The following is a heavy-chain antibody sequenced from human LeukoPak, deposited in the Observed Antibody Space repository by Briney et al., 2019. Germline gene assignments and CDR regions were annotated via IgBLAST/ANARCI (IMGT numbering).Heavy chain of an antibody. J-gene: IGHJ4*02. CDR1: GFTSSSYS. V-gene: IGHV3-21*01. CDR2: ISSSSSYI. CDR3: ARARYSYGTVDY. Sequence: GGSLRLSCAASGFTSSSYSMNWVRQAPGKGLEWVSSISSSSSYIYYADSVKGRFTISRDNAKNSLYLQMNSLRAEDTAVYYCARARYSYGTVDYWGQGTLVTVSS. D-gene: IGHD5-18*01.